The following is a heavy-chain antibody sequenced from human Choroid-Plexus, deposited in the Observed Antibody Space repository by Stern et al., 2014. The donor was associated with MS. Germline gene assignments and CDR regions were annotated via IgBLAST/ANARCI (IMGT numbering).Heavy chain of an antibody. D-gene: IGHD2/OR15-2a*01. J-gene: IGHJ5*02. V-gene: IGHV3-30*18. CDR2: VSYDGSNK. CDR1: GFTFGSCA. CDR3: AKDRQYLTYFFDH. Sequence: QVQLVQSGGGVVQPGRPLRLSCVASGFTFGSCAMHWVRQAPGQGLEWEAGVSYDGSNKYYADSVKGRFTISRDNSQNTLYMQMSSLRPEDTAVYYCAKDRQYLTYFFDHWGQGSLVTVSS.